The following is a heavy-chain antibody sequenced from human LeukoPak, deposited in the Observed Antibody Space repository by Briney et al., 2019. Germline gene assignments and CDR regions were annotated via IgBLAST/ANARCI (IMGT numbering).Heavy chain of an antibody. Sequence: ASVKVSCKASGYTFTGYYMHWVRQAPGQGLEWMGWINPNSGGTNYAQKFQGRVTMTRDTSISTAYRELSRLRSDDTAVYYCARANGDYVGVTYYYYGMDVWGQGTTVTVSS. CDR2: INPNSGGT. CDR3: ARANGDYVGVTYYYYGMDV. CDR1: GYTFTGYY. V-gene: IGHV1-2*02. J-gene: IGHJ6*02. D-gene: IGHD4-17*01.